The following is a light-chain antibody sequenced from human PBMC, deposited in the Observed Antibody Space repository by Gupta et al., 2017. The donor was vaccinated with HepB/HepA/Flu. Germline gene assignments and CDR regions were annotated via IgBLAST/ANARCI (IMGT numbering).Light chain of an antibody. CDR1: KLGDKY. CDR3: QAWDSSTVV. J-gene: IGLJ2*01. CDR2: QDN. V-gene: IGLV3-1*01. Sequence: SYELTQTLSVSVSQGQTASITCPGDKLGDKYAGWYQQKQGQSPVLVIYQDNKRPSGIPDRFSGSNSGNTATLAISGTQATDEADYYCQAWDSSTVVFGGGTRLTVL.